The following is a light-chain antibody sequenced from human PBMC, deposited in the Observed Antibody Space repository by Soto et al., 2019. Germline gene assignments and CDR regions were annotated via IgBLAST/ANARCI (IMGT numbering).Light chain of an antibody. CDR2: EVS. CDR3: SSYAGSNNLGV. V-gene: IGLV2-8*01. Sequence: QSALTQPPSASGSPGQSVTISCTGTSSDVGGYNYVSWYQQHPGKAPKLMISEVSKRPSGVPDRFSGSKSSNTASLTVSGLQAEDEADYYCSSYAGSNNLGVFGTGTKLTVL. CDR1: SSDVGGYNY. J-gene: IGLJ1*01.